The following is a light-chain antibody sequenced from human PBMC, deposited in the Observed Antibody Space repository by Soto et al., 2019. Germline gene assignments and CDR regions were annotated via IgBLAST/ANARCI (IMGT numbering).Light chain of an antibody. V-gene: IGKV1-39*01. CDR1: QSISSY. CDR2: AAS. Sequence: DIQMTQSPSSLSASVGDRVTITCRASQSISSYLNWYQQKPGKAPKLLIYAASSLQSGVPSRLSGSGSGTDFTLTISRLLPEDFATYYCKPSYSTPYTFGQGTKLEIK. J-gene: IGKJ2*01. CDR3: KPSYSTPYT.